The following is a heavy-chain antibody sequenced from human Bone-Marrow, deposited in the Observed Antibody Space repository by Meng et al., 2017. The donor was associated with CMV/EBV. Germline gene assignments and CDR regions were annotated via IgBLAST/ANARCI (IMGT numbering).Heavy chain of an antibody. CDR3: ASTVRGYCSSTSCYPRDYYYYYGMDV. CDR2: ISSSGSTI. Sequence: GESLKISCAASGLTFSDYYMSWIRQAPGKGLEWVSYISSSGSTIYYADSVKGRFTISRDNAKNSLYLQMNSLRAEDTAVYYCASTVRGYCSSTSCYPRDYYYYYGMDVWGQGTTVTVSS. J-gene: IGHJ6*02. V-gene: IGHV3-11*01. CDR1: GLTFSDYY. D-gene: IGHD2-2*01.